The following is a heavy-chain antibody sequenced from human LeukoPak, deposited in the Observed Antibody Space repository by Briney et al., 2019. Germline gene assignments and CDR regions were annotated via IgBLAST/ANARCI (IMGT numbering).Heavy chain of an antibody. V-gene: IGHV4-59*01. Sequence: KPSETLSLTCTVSGGSISSYYWSWIRQPPGKGLGWIGYIYYSGSTNYNPSLKSRVTISVDTSKNQFSLKLSSVTAADTAVYYCARDLSSYYYGSGSLGPFMDVWGQGTTVTVSS. CDR2: IYYSGST. CDR1: GGSISSYY. D-gene: IGHD3-10*01. J-gene: IGHJ6*02. CDR3: ARDLSSYYYGSGSLGPFMDV.